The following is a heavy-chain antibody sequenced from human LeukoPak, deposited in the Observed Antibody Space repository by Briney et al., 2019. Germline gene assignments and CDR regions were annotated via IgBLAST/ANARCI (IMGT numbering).Heavy chain of an antibody. V-gene: IGHV4-34*01. Sequence: SETLSLTCAVYGGSFSGYYWSWIRQPPGKGLEWIGEINHSGSTNYNPSLKSRVTISVDTSKNQFSLKLSSVTAADTAVYYCARGDSGWHSRYAFDIWGQGTMVTVSS. D-gene: IGHD6-19*01. CDR3: ARGDSGWHSRYAFDI. CDR2: INHSGST. CDR1: GGSFSGYY. J-gene: IGHJ3*02.